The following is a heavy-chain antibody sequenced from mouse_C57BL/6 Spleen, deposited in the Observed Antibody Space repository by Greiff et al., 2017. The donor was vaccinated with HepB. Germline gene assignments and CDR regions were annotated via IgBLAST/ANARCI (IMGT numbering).Heavy chain of an antibody. J-gene: IGHJ1*03. D-gene: IGHD3-3*01. CDR3: ARGDTLYWYFDV. Sequence: QVHVKQPGAELVRPGSSVKLSCKASGYTFTSYWMHWVKQRPIQGLEWIGNIDPSDSETHYNQKFKDKATLTVDKSSSTAYMQLSSLTSEDSAVYYCARGDTLYWYFDVWGTGTTVTVSS. CDR2: IDPSDSET. V-gene: IGHV1-52*01. CDR1: GYTFTSYW.